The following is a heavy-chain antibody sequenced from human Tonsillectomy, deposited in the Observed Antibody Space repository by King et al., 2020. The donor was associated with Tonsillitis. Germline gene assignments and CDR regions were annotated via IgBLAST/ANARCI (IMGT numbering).Heavy chain of an antibody. CDR3: ARVAKYYYDSSDNYFDY. J-gene: IGHJ4*02. CDR1: GFTVSSNY. V-gene: IGHV3-66*01. Sequence: VQLVESGGGLVQPGGSLRLSCAASGFTVSSNYMSWVRQAPGKGLEWVSVIYSDGRTYYADSVKGRFTISRDNSKNTLYLQMTSLRAEDTAVYYCARVAKYYYDSSDNYFDYWGQGTLVTVSS. D-gene: IGHD3-22*01. CDR2: IYSDGRT.